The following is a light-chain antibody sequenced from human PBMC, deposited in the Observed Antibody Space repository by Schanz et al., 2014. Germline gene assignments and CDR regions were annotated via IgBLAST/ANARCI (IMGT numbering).Light chain of an antibody. CDR1: QSVGRNY. CDR3: QQFGGSIWT. Sequence: DIVLTQSPGTLSLSPGERATLSCRASQSVGRNYFVWYQQKPGQAPRLLMYGASSRATGIPDRFSGSGSGTDFTLTISRLEPEDFAVYYCQQFGGSIWTFGQGTKVEVK. J-gene: IGKJ1*01. V-gene: IGKV3-20*01. CDR2: GAS.